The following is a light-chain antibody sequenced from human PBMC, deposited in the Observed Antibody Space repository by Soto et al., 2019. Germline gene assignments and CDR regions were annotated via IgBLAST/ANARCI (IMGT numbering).Light chain of an antibody. V-gene: IGLV1-51*01. J-gene: IGLJ3*02. CDR2: DNN. CDR1: SSVIRNNY. Sequence: QAVLTQPPSVSAAPGQKGTISGSGSSSVIRNNYVSWYQQLPVTAPKLLIYDNNKRPSGIPARFSGSKSGTSATLGITGLQTGDEADYYCGTWASSMTAGVFGGGTK. CDR3: GTWASSMTAGV.